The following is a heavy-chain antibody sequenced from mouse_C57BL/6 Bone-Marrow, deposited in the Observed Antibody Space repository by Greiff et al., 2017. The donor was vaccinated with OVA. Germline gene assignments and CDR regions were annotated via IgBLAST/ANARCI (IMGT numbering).Heavy chain of an antibody. J-gene: IGHJ2*01. Sequence: EVQVVESGGGLVKPGGSLKLSCAASGFTFSDYGMHWVRQAPEKGLEWVAYISSGSSTIYYADTVKGRFTISRDNAKNTLFLQMTSLRSEDTAMYYCARPYDYDGRNFDYWGQGTTLTVSS. CDR2: ISSGSSTI. CDR3: ARPYDYDGRNFDY. CDR1: GFTFSDYG. D-gene: IGHD2-4*01. V-gene: IGHV5-17*01.